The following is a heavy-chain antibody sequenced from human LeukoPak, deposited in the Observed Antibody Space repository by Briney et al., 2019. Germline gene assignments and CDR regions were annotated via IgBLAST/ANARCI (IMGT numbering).Heavy chain of an antibody. V-gene: IGHV3-33*08. CDR3: ARDRGVSYFDY. CDR2: IWYDGSNK. J-gene: IGHJ4*02. Sequence: GGSLRLSCAASGFTFSSYEMNWVRQAPGKGLEWVAVIWYDGSNKYYADSVKGRFTISRDNSQNTLYLQMNSLRAEDTAVYYCARDRGVSYFDYWGQGTQVTVSS. CDR1: GFTFSSYE. D-gene: IGHD3-10*01.